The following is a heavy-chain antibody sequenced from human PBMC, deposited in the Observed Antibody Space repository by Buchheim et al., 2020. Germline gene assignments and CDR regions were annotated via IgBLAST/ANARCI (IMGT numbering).Heavy chain of an antibody. CDR2: ISYDGSNK. V-gene: IGHV3-30-3*01. Sequence: QVQLVESGGGVVQPGRSLRLSCAASGFTFSSYAMHWVRQAPGKGLEWVAVISYDGSNKYYADSVKGRFTISRDHSKNTLYLQMNSLRAEDTAVYYCARDNDGSGSGYYYGMDVWGQGTT. J-gene: IGHJ6*02. D-gene: IGHD3-10*01. CDR1: GFTFSSYA. CDR3: ARDNDGSGSGYYYGMDV.